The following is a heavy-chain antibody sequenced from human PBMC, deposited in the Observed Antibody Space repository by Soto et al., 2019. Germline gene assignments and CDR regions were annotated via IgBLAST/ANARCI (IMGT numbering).Heavy chain of an antibody. V-gene: IGHV3-21*01. J-gene: IGHJ4*02. Sequence: EVQLVESGGGLVKPGGSLRLSCAGSGFTFSDYSMNWVRQAPGKGLELVSSLSSSSLHIYYADSVRGRFTISRDNAKNSLYLQMNSMRAEDTAVYCCVRHWKATREFDQWGQGTLVTVS. D-gene: IGHD1-26*01. CDR3: VRHWKATREFDQ. CDR1: GFTFSDYS. CDR2: LSSSSLHI.